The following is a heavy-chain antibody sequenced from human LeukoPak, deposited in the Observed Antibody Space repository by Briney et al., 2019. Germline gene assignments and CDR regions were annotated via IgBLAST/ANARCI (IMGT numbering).Heavy chain of an antibody. V-gene: IGHV3-21*01. CDR2: ISSGSSII. J-gene: IGHJ4*02. CDR3: AASTKHTAMVDY. CDR1: GFSFRSYS. Sequence: GGSLRLSCADSGFSFRSYSMNWVRQAPGRGLEWVSSISSGSSIIFYADSVKGRFTISRDNAKNSLYLQMNSLRAEDTAVYYCAASTKHTAMVDYWGQGALVTVSS. D-gene: IGHD5-18*01.